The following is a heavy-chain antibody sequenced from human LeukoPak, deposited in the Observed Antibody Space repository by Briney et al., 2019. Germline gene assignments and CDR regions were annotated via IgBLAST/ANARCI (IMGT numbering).Heavy chain of an antibody. Sequence: GGSLRLSCAASGFTVSSNYMSWVRQAPGKGLEWVSVIYSGGSTYYADSVKGRFTIFRDNSKNTLYLQMNSLRAEDTAVYYCARGAKSLYFDYWGQGTLVTVSS. CDR1: GFTVSSNY. J-gene: IGHJ4*02. CDR3: ARGAKSLYFDY. CDR2: IYSGGST. V-gene: IGHV3-53*01.